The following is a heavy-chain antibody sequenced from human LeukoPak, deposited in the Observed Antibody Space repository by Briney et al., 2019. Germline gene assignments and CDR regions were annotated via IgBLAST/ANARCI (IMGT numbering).Heavy chain of an antibody. CDR2: IGGSSGGT. CDR3: AKGRSGYNFGGGDY. V-gene: IGHV3-23*01. Sequence: QTGGSLRLSCTASGFTVSNYGLTWVRQAPGKGLEWVSGIGGSSGGTYYADSVKGRFTISRDNSKNTLYLQMNNVRAEDTAIYYCAKGRSGYNFGGGDYWGQGTRVTVSS. J-gene: IGHJ4*02. CDR1: GFTVSNYG. D-gene: IGHD5-24*01.